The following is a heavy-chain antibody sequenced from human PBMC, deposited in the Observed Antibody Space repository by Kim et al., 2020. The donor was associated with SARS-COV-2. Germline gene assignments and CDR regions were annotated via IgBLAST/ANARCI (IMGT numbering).Heavy chain of an antibody. CDR1: GGSISSYY. J-gene: IGHJ4*02. Sequence: SETLSLTCTVSGGSISSYYWSWIRQPPGKGLEWIGYIYYSGSTNYNPSLKSRVTISVDTSKNQFSLKLSSVTAADTAVYYCARGENYDFWSGYSLMYYFDYWGQGTLVTVSS. D-gene: IGHD3-3*01. V-gene: IGHV4-59*13. CDR2: IYYSGST. CDR3: ARGENYDFWSGYSLMYYFDY.